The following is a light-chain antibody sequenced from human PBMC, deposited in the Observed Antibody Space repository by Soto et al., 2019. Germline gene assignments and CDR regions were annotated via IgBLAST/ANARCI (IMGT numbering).Light chain of an antibody. V-gene: IGLV2-8*01. Sequence: QSALTQPPSAAGSPGQSVTISCTGTSSDVGGYNYFSWYQQHPGKAPKLMIYEVSKRPSGVPDRLSGSKSGNTASLTVSGLQAADEADYYCSSYAGSNMVVFGGGTKVTVL. CDR2: EVS. CDR1: SSDVGGYNY. CDR3: SSYAGSNMVV. J-gene: IGLJ2*01.